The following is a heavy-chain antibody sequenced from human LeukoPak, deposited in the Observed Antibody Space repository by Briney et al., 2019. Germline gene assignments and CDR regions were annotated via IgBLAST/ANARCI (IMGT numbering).Heavy chain of an antibody. CDR2: ITGNSGLI. J-gene: IGHJ6*02. CDR1: GFTFGNYA. V-gene: IGHV3-21*04. Sequence: GGSLRLSCTGSGFTFGNYAMNWVRQAPGKGLEWVSVITGNSGLIDYADSVKGRFTISRDNAKNSLYLQMNSLRAEDTAVYYSARDPYSSGWYEYGMDVWGQGTTVTVSS. CDR3: ARDPYSSGWYEYGMDV. D-gene: IGHD6-19*01.